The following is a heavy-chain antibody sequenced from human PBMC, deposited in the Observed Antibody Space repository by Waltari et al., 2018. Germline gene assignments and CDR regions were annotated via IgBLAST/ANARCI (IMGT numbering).Heavy chain of an antibody. Sequence: QVQLQQWGAGLLKPSATLSLTCAVHGWSFRCFYVHWIRHPPGRGLEWIGEINHSGSTNYIPSLKSRVTIALDTSRNHFSLKLSSVTAADTAVYYCARADRGPRFTSGSSATPDWGPWGQGTLVTVSS. CDR3: ARADRGPRFTSGSSATPDWGP. D-gene: IGHD1-26*01. V-gene: IGHV4-34*01. CDR1: GWSFRCFY. J-gene: IGHJ5*02. CDR2: INHSGST.